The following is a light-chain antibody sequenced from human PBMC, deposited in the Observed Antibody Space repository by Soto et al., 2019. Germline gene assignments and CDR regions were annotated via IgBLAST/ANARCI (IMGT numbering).Light chain of an antibody. Sequence: DIQMTQSPSSLSASVGDRVTITCRASPSISTYLNWYQQKVGKAPKLLIYAASSLQRGFPSRFSGRGSGTDFALTISSLQPEDFATYYCQQSFSTPRTFGQGTKLEIK. CDR3: QQSFSTPRT. J-gene: IGKJ2*02. CDR1: PSISTY. CDR2: AAS. V-gene: IGKV1-39*01.